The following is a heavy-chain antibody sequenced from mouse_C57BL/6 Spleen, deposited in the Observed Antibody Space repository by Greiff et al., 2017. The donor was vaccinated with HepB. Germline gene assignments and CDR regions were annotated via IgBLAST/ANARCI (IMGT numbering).Heavy chain of an antibody. CDR2: ISSGGSYT. CDR1: GFTFSSYG. Sequence: EVNVVESGGDLVKPGGSLKLSCAASGFTFSSYGMSWVRQTPDKRLEWVATISSGGSYTYYPDSVKGRFTISRDNAKNTLYLQMSSLKSEDTAMYYCARQTGGDYWGQGTSVTVSS. CDR3: ARQTGGDY. V-gene: IGHV5-6*01. J-gene: IGHJ4*01.